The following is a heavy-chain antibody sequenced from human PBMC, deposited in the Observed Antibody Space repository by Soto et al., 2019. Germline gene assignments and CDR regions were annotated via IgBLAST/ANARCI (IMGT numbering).Heavy chain of an antibody. V-gene: IGHV4-34*01. J-gene: IGHJ5*02. D-gene: IGHD1-1*01. CDR3: ALNEEREGGTIRFDP. CDR1: GGSFSGYY. CDR2: INHSGNT. Sequence: SETLSLTCAVYGGSFSGYYWSWIRQPPGKGLEWIGEINHSGNTNYKSSLKSRVTISIDTSKNQFYLKLSSVTAADTAMYYCALNEEREGGTIRFDPWGQGTLVT.